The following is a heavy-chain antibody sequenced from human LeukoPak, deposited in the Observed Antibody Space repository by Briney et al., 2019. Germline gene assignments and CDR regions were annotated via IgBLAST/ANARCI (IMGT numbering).Heavy chain of an antibody. CDR3: AREIWSGYYTKYYYYGMDV. CDR2: IYYSGST. J-gene: IGHJ6*02. V-gene: IGHV4-31*03. D-gene: IGHD3-3*01. Sequence: SQTLSLTCTVSGGSISSGGYYWSWIRQHPGEGLEWIGYIYYSGSTYYNPSLKSRVTISVDTSKNQFSLELSSVTAADTAVYYCAREIWSGYYTKYYYYGMDVWGQGTTVTVSS. CDR1: GGSISSGGYY.